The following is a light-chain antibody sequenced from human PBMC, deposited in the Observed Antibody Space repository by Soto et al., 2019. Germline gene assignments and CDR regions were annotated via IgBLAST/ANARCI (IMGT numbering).Light chain of an antibody. V-gene: IGKV1-33*01. CDR3: QQYESLPLT. CDR2: DAS. Sequence: DIQITQSPSSLSASVGDRITITCQASQDISKYLNWYQHKPGKAPKLLIYDASDLETGVPSRFSGSGSGTGFTFTISSLQPEDFATYYCQQYESLPLTFGQGTRLEIK. CDR1: QDISKY. J-gene: IGKJ5*01.